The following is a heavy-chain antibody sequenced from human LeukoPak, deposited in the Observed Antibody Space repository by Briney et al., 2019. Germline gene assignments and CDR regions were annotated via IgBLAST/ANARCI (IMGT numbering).Heavy chain of an antibody. Sequence: GGSLRLSCAASGFTFSSYWMSWVRQAPGKGLEWVANIKQDGSEKYYVDSVKGRFTISRDNAKNSLYLQMNSLRAEDTAVYYCARGPSLGLRLRGVVDPWGQGTLVTVSS. V-gene: IGHV3-7*01. CDR1: GFTFSSYW. D-gene: IGHD5-12*01. CDR3: ARGPSLGLRLRGVVDP. CDR2: IKQDGSEK. J-gene: IGHJ5*02.